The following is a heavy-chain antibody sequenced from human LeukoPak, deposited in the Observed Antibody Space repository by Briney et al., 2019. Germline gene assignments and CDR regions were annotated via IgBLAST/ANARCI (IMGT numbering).Heavy chain of an antibody. V-gene: IGHV1-18*01. J-gene: IGHJ4*02. CDR1: GYTFTSYG. CDR2: INAYNGNT. Sequence: GASVKVSCKASGYTFTSYGISWVRQAPGQGLEWMGWINAYNGNTNYVQKLQGRVTMTTDTSTSTAYMELRSLRSDDTAVYYCARTEITMVRGVNLNDYWGQGTLVTVSS. CDR3: ARTEITMVRGVNLNDY. D-gene: IGHD3-10*01.